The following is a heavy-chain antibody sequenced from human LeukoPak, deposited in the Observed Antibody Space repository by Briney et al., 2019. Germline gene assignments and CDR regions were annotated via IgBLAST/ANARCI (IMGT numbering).Heavy chain of an antibody. CDR1: GFTFSSYS. V-gene: IGHV3-21*01. CDR3: ARDRYWGQDCYYYYGMDV. J-gene: IGHJ6*02. D-gene: IGHD2-21*01. CDR2: ISSSSSYI. Sequence: GGSLRLSCAASGFTFSSYSMNWVRQAPGKGLEWVSSISSSSSYIYYADSVKGRFTISRDNAKNSLYLQMNSLRAEDTAVYYCARDRYWGQDCYYYYGMDVWGQGTTVTVSS.